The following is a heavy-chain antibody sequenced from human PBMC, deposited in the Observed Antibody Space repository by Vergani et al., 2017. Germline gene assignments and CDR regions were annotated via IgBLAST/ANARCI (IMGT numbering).Heavy chain of an antibody. CDR3: AIARQQDRKKNIVVVPVDY. CDR2: ISAYNGNT. V-gene: IGHV1-18*01. D-gene: IGHD2-2*01. CDR1: GYTFTSYG. J-gene: IGHJ4*02. Sequence: QVQLVQSGAEVKKPGASVKVSCKASGYTFTSYGISWVRQAPGQGLEWMGWISAYNGNTNYAQKLQGRVTMTTDTSTSTAYMELRSLRSDGTAVYYCAIARQQDRKKNIVVVPVDYWGQGSLVTVSS.